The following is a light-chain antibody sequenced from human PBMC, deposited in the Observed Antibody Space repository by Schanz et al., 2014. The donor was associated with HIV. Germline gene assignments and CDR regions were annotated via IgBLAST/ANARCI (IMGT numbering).Light chain of an antibody. CDR3: QQYGSSPWT. V-gene: IGKV3-20*01. Sequence: EIVLTQSPATLSLSPGERATLSCRASQTVSSTYVAWYQHKPGQAPRLLIYGASTRAPGVPDRFSGSVSGTDFTLTLSGLDLEDFAVYYCQQYGSSPWTFGQGTKVEIK. J-gene: IGKJ1*01. CDR2: GAS. CDR1: QTVSSTY.